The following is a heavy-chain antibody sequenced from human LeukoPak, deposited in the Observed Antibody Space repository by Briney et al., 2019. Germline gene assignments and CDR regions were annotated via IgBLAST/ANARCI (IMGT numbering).Heavy chain of an antibody. D-gene: IGHD1-26*01. Sequence: PSETLSLTCAVYGGSFSGYYWTWIRQPPGKGLEWIGEINHSGSTNYNPSLDSRVTISADRSKNQFSLKLSSVTAADTAVFYCARENSGSYREFDYWGQGTLVTVSS. V-gene: IGHV4-34*01. CDR2: INHSGST. CDR3: ARENSGSYREFDY. CDR1: GGSFSGYY. J-gene: IGHJ4*02.